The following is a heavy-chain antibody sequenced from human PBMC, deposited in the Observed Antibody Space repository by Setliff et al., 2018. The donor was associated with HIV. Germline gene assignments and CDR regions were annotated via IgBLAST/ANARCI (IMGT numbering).Heavy chain of an antibody. CDR1: GGTFSSYA. V-gene: IGHV1-69*13. D-gene: IGHD1-26*01. CDR2: IIPIFGTA. J-gene: IGHJ6*02. Sequence: GASVKVSCKASGGTFSSYAISWVRQAPGQGLEWMGGIIPIFGTANYAQKFQGRVTITADESTSTAYMELSSLRSEDTAVYYCARDLMGARDYYGMDVWGQGTTVTVSS. CDR3: ARDLMGARDYYGMDV.